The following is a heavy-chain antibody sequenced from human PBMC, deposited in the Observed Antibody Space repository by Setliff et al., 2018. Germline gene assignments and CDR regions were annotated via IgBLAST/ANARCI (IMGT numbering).Heavy chain of an antibody. Sequence: ASVKVSCKTSGGTFSNYGFSWVRQAPGQALEWMGGVIPTLLGPANYAQKFQGRATITADQSTSTVFMELSSLTSEDTAVYYCARLPARRRYYYYMDVWGGGTTVTVSS. CDR2: VIPTLLGPA. CDR3: ARLPARRRYYYYMDV. J-gene: IGHJ6*03. D-gene: IGHD6-6*01. CDR1: GGTFSNYG. V-gene: IGHV1-69*10.